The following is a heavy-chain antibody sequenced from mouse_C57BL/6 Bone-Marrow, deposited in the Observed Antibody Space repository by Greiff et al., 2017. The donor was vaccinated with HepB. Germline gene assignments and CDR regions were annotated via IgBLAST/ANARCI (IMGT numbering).Heavy chain of an antibody. Sequence: EVMLVESGGDLVKPGGSLKLSCEASGFTFSSYGMSWVRQTPDKRLEWVANISSGGSDTYYPDSVKGLFTISRDNAKNTLYLQLSSLKSEDTAMYYCARHGWSWFAYCGQGTLVTVSA. CDR1: GFTFSSYG. CDR3: ARHGWSWFAY. D-gene: IGHD2-3*01. CDR2: ISSGGSDT. J-gene: IGHJ3*01. V-gene: IGHV5-6*01.